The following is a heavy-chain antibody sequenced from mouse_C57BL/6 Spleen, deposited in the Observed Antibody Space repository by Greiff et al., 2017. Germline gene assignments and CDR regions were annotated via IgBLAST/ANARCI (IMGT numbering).Heavy chain of an antibody. CDR3: ARGTSSGTSFDY. Sequence: QVQLQQPGAELVKPGASVKLSCKASGYTFTSYWMHWVKQRPGQGLEWIGMIPPNSGSTNYNEKFKSKATLTVDNSSSPAYMQIRSLTSEDSAVSSCARGTSSGTSFDYWGQGTTLTVSS. CDR2: IPPNSGST. V-gene: IGHV1-64*01. J-gene: IGHJ2*01. D-gene: IGHD4-1*01. CDR1: GYTFTSYW.